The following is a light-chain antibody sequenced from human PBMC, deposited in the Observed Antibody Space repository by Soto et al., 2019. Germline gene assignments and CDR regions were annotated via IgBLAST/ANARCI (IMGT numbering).Light chain of an antibody. Sequence: EIVMTQSPATLSVSPGERASLSCRASQSVSSNLAWYQQRSGQPPRLLIYGASNRANGIPDTFTGSGSGTDFTLTISRLEPEDFAVYYCQQYVSALITFGQGTRLEIK. CDR2: GAS. CDR3: QQYVSALIT. J-gene: IGKJ5*01. V-gene: IGKV3D-15*01. CDR1: QSVSSN.